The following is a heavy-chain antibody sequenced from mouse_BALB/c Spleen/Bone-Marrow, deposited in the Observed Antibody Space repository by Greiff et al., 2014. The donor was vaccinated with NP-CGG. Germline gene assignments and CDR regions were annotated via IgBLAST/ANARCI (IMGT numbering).Heavy chain of an antibody. V-gene: IGHV3-5*02. CDR2: IYYSGTI. CDR1: GISITTGNYR. CDR3: ARYLGAYFDY. Sequence: DVQLQESGPGLVKPSQTVSLTCTVTGISITTGNYRWSWIRQFPGNKLEWIGYIYYSGTITHNPSLTSRTTITRDTSKNQFFLEMNSLTAEDTATYYCARYLGAYFDYWGQGTTLTVSS. D-gene: IGHD1-1*01. J-gene: IGHJ2*01.